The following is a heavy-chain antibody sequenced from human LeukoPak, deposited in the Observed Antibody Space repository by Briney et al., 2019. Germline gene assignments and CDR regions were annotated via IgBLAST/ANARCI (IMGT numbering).Heavy chain of an antibody. V-gene: IGHV3-48*02. J-gene: IGHJ6*02. Sequence: GGSLRLSCAASGFSFSSYSMNWVRQAPGKGLEWVSYISSSSSTIYYADSVKGRFTISRDNAKNSLYLQMNSLRDEDTAVYYCARVTDTAMDYFYGMDVWGQGTTVTVSS. CDR3: ARVTDTAMDYFYGMDV. CDR2: ISSSSSTI. D-gene: IGHD5-18*01. CDR1: GFSFSSYS.